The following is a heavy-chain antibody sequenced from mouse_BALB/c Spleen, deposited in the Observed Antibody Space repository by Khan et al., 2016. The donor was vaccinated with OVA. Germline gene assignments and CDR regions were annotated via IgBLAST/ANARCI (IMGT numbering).Heavy chain of an antibody. J-gene: IGHJ4*01. D-gene: IGHD2-14*01. CDR2: ISSTGST. CDR3: ARSLYYSYGYALDC. V-gene: IGHV3-2*02. CDR1: GYSITSDYA. Sequence: VQLKESGPGLVKPSQSLSLTCTVTGYSITSDYAWNWIRQFPGNKLEWMGYISSTGSTNYNPSLKSRIPITRDTSKNQFFLQLKSVTTEDTATYYCARSLYYSYGYALDCWGRGTSITVSS.